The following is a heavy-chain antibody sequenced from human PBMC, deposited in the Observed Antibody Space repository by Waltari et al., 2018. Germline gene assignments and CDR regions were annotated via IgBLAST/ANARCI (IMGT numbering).Heavy chain of an antibody. CDR2: IYHSGST. CDR1: GYSISSGYY. V-gene: IGHV4-38-2*02. Sequence: QVQLQESGPGLVKPSETLSLTCAVSGYSISSGYYWGWIRQPPGKGLEWIGSIYHSGSTYYNPSLKGRVTISVDTSKNQFSLKLSSVTAADTAVYYCAREEGDGSGGLDYWGQGTLVTVSS. J-gene: IGHJ4*02. CDR3: AREEGDGSGGLDY. D-gene: IGHD3-10*01.